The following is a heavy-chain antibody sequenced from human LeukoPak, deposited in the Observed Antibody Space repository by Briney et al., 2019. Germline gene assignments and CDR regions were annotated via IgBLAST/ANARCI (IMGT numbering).Heavy chain of an antibody. CDR2: VYYSGSA. V-gene: IGHV4-59*01. J-gene: IGHJ3*02. Sequence: SETLSLTCTVSGGSMSSYYWNWIRQPLGKGLEWIGNVYYSGSANFNPSLKSRVTISVNTTKNQFSLRLSSVTAADTAKYYCARSVYYDSSDADGFIIWGQGTMVTVSS. CDR3: ARSVYYDSSDADGFII. CDR1: GGSMSSYY. D-gene: IGHD3-22*01.